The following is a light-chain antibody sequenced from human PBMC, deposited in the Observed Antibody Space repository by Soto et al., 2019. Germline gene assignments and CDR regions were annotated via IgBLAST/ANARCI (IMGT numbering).Light chain of an antibody. V-gene: IGLV2-14*01. CDR2: GVS. J-gene: IGLJ3*02. Sequence: QSALTQPASVSGAPGPSITISCTGTSSDVGGYNYVSWYQQHPGKAPKLMIYGVSNRPSGVSSRFSGSKAGNTASLSISALEAEDEADYYCSSYASSTTGVFGGGTKVTVL. CDR3: SSYASSTTGV. CDR1: SSDVGGYNY.